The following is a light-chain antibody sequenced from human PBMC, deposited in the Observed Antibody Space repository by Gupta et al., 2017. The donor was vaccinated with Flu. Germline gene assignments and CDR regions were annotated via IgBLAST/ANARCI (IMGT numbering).Light chain of an antibody. Sequence: DIQMIQSPSSLSASVGDRVTITCRASQSISSYLNWYQQTPGKAPSLLIYAASSLQSGVPARFSGSGSGTDFSLTISSLQPEDFATYYCQQSDNTPFTFGHGTKVDI. CDR3: QQSDNTPFT. J-gene: IGKJ3*01. V-gene: IGKV1-39*01. CDR2: AAS. CDR1: QSISSY.